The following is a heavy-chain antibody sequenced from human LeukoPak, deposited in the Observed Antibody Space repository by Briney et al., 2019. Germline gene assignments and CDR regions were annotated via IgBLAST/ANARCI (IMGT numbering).Heavy chain of an antibody. CDR1: GFSVSSKY. V-gene: IGHV3-53*01. Sequence: GGSLRLSCAISGFSVSSKYMSWVRQPPGKGPEWVSVIYNDGSTYYADSVKGRFTISRDNSKNTLLLQMNSLRAEDTAIYYCAKTGRETSRGSGSFDYWGQGTLVTVSS. J-gene: IGHJ4*02. CDR2: IYNDGST. CDR3: AKTGRETSRGSGSFDY. D-gene: IGHD3-10*01.